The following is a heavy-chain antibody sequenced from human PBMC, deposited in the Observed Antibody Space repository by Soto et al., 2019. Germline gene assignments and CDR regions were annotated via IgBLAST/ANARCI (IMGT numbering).Heavy chain of an antibody. J-gene: IGHJ4*02. CDR2: ISYDGSNK. CDR1: GFTFSSYG. CDR3: AKHGEDYDILTGLRSKVTDY. Sequence: GGSLRLSCAASGFTFSSYGMHWVPQAPGKGLEWVAVISYDGSNKYYADSVKGRFTISRDNSKSTLYLQMNSLRAEDTAVYYCAKHGEDYDILTGLRSKVTDYWGQGTLVTVSS. D-gene: IGHD3-9*01. V-gene: IGHV3-30*18.